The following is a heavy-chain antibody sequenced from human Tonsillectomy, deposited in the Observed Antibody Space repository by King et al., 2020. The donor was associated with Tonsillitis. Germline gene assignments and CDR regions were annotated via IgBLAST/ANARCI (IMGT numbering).Heavy chain of an antibody. J-gene: IGHJ5*02. Sequence: ITLKESGPTLVKPTQTLTLTCTFSGFSLTSSGVGVGWIRQPPGKALEWVALIYWDDDKRYSPSLKGRLTITKETSKNQVVLTMTNMDPVDTATYYCAHRPRHYDILTGYSAGGFDPWGQGTLVTVSS. D-gene: IGHD3-9*01. CDR2: IYWDDDK. V-gene: IGHV2-5*02. CDR3: AHRPRHYDILTGYSAGGFDP. CDR1: GFSLTSSGVG.